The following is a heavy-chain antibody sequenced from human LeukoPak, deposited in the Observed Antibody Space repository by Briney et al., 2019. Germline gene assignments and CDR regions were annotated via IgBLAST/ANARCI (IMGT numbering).Heavy chain of an antibody. J-gene: IGHJ4*02. CDR1: GFTFSNYA. CDR2: ISGSDGST. Sequence: GGSLRLSCTASGFTFSNYAMTWVRQAPGKGLEWVSAISGSDGSTYYADSAVDRFTISRDNSKNTLYLQMNSLRAEDTAVYFCANTFYDFWSGYIHYWGQGTLVTVSS. D-gene: IGHD3-3*01. CDR3: ANTFYDFWSGYIHY. V-gene: IGHV3-23*01.